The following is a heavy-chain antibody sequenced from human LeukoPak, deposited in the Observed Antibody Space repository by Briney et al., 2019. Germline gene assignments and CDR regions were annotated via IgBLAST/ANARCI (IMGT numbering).Heavy chain of an antibody. CDR2: IIPIFGTA. J-gene: IGHJ4*02. Sequence: SVKVSCEASGGTFSSYAISWVRQAPGQGLEWMGGIIPIFGTANYAQKFQGRVTITADESTSTAYMELSSLRSEDTAVYYCAREESSGFNYFDYWGQGTLVTVSS. D-gene: IGHD6-19*01. CDR1: GGTFSSYA. CDR3: AREESSGFNYFDY. V-gene: IGHV1-69*13.